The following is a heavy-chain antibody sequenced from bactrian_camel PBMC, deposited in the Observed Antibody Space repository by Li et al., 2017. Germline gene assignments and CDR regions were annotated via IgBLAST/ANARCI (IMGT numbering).Heavy chain of an antibody. Sequence: VQLVESGGGLVQPGGSLRLSCAVSGFTFSSHAMMWVRQAQGKGLEWVASIDNDGGRAYYGDSVKGRFTVYRDNLKNTVDLQMDSLSPEDTAMYYCTKDGAVVAGGLPTEDDWGQGTQVTFS. CDR2: IDNDGGRA. CDR3: TKDGAVVAGGLPTEDD. V-gene: IGHV3S35*01. D-gene: IGHD6*01. CDR1: GFTFSSHA. J-gene: IGHJ4*01.